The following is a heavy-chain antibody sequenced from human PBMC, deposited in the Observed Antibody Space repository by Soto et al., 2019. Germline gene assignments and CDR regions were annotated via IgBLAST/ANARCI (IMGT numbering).Heavy chain of an antibody. CDR3: ATRITVFGLLIPPLDP. D-gene: IGHD3-3*01. CDR2: IHYSGST. V-gene: IGHV4-59*11. Sequence: SETLSLTCVVSGGSLSSQYWSWIRQPPGSGLEWIGFIHYSGSTQYSPSLKSRVTMSVDTSKNQFSLRLSSVTAADTAIYYCATRITVFGLLIPPLDPWGQGTQVTVSS. J-gene: IGHJ5*02. CDR1: GGSLSSQY.